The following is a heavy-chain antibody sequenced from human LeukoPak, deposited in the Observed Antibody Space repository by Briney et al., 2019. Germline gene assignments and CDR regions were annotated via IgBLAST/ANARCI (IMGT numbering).Heavy chain of an antibody. CDR2: IYSGGST. V-gene: IGHV3-66*01. J-gene: IGHJ4*02. CDR1: GFTVSSNY. Sequence: GGSLRLSCAASGFTVSSNYMSWVRQAPGKGLEWVSVIYSGGSTYYADSVKGRFTISRDNSKNTLYLQMNSLRAEDTAVYYCARDRIAAAGRTNFDYWGQGTLVTVSS. D-gene: IGHD6-13*01. CDR3: ARDRIAAAGRTNFDY.